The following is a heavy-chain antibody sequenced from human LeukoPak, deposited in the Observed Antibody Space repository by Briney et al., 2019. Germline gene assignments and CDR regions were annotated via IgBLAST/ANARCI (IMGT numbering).Heavy chain of an antibody. Sequence: ASVKVSCKASGCTFTTYDISWVRQATGQGLEWMGWMNPNSGNTGYAQNFQGRVTMTRNTSITTAYMELSSLRSEDTAVYYCARVGYSGSSIAYWGQGTLVTVSS. CDR3: ARVGYSGSSIAY. V-gene: IGHV1-8*01. CDR1: GCTFTTYD. J-gene: IGHJ4*02. D-gene: IGHD5-12*01. CDR2: MNPNSGNT.